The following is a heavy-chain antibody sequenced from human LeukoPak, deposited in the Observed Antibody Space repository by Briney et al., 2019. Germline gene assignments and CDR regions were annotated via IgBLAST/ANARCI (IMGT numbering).Heavy chain of an antibody. CDR3: ISTSPIRQYFFDY. CDR1: GGSFSGYY. V-gene: IGHV4-34*01. CDR2: INHSGST. D-gene: IGHD2-2*01. Sequence: SETLSLTCAVYGGSFSGYYWSWVRQPPGKGLEWIGEINHSGSTKYNPSLKSRVTISVDTSKNQFSPKLSSVTAADTAVYYCISTSPIRQYFFDYWGQGTLVSVSS. J-gene: IGHJ4*02.